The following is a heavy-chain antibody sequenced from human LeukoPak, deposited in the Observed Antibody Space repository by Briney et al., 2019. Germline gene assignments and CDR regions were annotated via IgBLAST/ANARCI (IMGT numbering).Heavy chain of an antibody. Sequence: GGSLRLSCAASGFTFSSYGMHWVRQAPGKGLEWVAVISYDGSNKYYADSVKGRFTISRDNSKNTLYLQMNSLRAEDTAVYYCAKAALRFLEWLLFDYWGQGTLVTVSS. J-gene: IGHJ4*02. D-gene: IGHD3-3*01. CDR2: ISYDGSNK. CDR3: AKAALRFLEWLLFDY. V-gene: IGHV3-30*18. CDR1: GFTFSSYG.